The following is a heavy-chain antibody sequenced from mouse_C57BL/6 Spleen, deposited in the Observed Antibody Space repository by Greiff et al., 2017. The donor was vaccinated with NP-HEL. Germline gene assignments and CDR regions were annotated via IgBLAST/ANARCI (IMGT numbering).Heavy chain of an antibody. J-gene: IGHJ2*01. CDR1: GYTFTSYW. D-gene: IGHD1-1*01. CDR3: ARLGNDAGSSSTDY. Sequence: VQLQQSGAELVKPGASVKMSCKASGYTFTSYWITWVKQRPGQGLGWIGDIYPGSGSTNYNEKFKSKATLTVDTSSSTAYMQLSSLTSEDSAVYYCARLGNDAGSSSTDYWGQGTTLTVSS. V-gene: IGHV1-55*01. CDR2: IYPGSGST.